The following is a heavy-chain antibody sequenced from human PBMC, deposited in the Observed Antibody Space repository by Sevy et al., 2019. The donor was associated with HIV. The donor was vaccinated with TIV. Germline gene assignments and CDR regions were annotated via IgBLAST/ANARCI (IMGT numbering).Heavy chain of an antibody. CDR3: AKALGFGELLPYYFDY. D-gene: IGHD3-10*01. J-gene: IGHJ4*02. CDR2: ISGSGGST. V-gene: IGHV3-23*01. Sequence: GGSLRLSCAASGFTFSNYAMSWVRQAPGKGLEWVSAISGSGGSTYYADSVKGRFTISRDNSKNTLYLQMNSLRAEDTAVYYCAKALGFGELLPYYFDYWGQGTLVTVSS. CDR1: GFTFSNYA.